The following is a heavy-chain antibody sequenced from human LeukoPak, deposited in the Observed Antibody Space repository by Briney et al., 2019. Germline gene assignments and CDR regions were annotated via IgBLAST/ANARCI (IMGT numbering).Heavy chain of an antibody. J-gene: IGHJ4*02. CDR1: GFTFSNYG. Sequence: RPGGSLRLSCAASGFTFSNYGMHWVSQAPGKGLEWVAVISYDGSYKYYADSVKGRFTISRDNSKNTLYLQVNSLRAEDTAVYYCAKGRSFYCGSPSCYFAEFDYWGQGTLVTFSS. CDR2: ISYDGSYK. CDR3: AKGRSFYCGSPSCYFAEFDY. D-gene: IGHD2-2*01. V-gene: IGHV3-30*18.